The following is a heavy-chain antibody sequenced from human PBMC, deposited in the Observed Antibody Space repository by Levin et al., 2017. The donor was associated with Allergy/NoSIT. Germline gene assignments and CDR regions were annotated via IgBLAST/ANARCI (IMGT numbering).Heavy chain of an antibody. CDR3: ARAVVPAATRYYYGMDV. V-gene: IGHV4-30-4*01. Sequence: SCTVSGGSISSGDYYWSWIRQPPGKGLEWIGYIYYSGSTYYNPSLKSRVTISVDTSKNQFSLKLSSVTAADTAVYYCARAVVPAATRYYYGMDVWGQGTTVTVSS. CDR2: IYYSGST. J-gene: IGHJ6*02. CDR1: GGSISSGDYY. D-gene: IGHD2-2*01.